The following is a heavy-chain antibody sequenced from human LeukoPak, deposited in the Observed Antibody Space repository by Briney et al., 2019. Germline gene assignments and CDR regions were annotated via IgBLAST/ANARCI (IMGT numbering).Heavy chain of an antibody. CDR2: INPNSGGT. J-gene: IGHJ6*03. D-gene: IGHD1-26*01. Sequence: ASVKVSCKASGYTFTSYDINWVRQAPGQGLEWMGWINPNSGGTNYAQKLQGRVTMTTDTSTSTAYMELRSLRSDDTAVYYCARVGKAASTYYYYYMDVWGKGTTVTVSS. V-gene: IGHV1-18*01. CDR3: ARVGKAASTYYYYYMDV. CDR1: GYTFTSYD.